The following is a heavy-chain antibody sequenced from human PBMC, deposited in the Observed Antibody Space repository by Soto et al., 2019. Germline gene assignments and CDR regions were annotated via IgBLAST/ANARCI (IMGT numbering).Heavy chain of an antibody. Sequence: QVQLVESGGGVVQPGRSLRLSCAASGFTFSSYGMHWVSQAPGKGLEWVAVISYDGSNKYYADSVKGRFTISRDNSKNTLYLQMNILRAEDTAVYYCAKLMTPLGMHVWGQGTTVTVSS. J-gene: IGHJ6*02. CDR3: AKLMTPLGMHV. D-gene: IGHD2-15*01. CDR2: ISYDGSNK. V-gene: IGHV3-30*18. CDR1: GFTFSSYG.